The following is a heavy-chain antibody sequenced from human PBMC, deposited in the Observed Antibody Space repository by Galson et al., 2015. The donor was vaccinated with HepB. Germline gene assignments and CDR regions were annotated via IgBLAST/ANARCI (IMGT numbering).Heavy chain of an antibody. CDR2: IKQDGSEK. V-gene: IGHV3-7*04. D-gene: IGHD6-13*01. CDR3: ARAAFDY. J-gene: IGHJ4*02. CDR1: GFTFSNYW. Sequence: SLRLSCAASGFTFSNYWMSWVRQAPGKGLEWVAIIKQDGSEKYYVDSVKGRFTISRDNAKNSLYLQMNSLRAEDTAVYYCARAAFDYWGQGTLVTVSS.